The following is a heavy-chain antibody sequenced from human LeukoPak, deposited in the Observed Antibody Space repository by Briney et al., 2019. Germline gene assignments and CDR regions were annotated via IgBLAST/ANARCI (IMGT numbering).Heavy chain of an antibody. V-gene: IGHV1-8*01. CDR2: MNPNSGNT. J-gene: IGHJ5*02. CDR3: ARGYRGLWFGESGSHWFDP. Sequence: ASVKVSCKASGYTFTSYDINWVRQATGQGLEWMGWMNPNSGNTGYAQKFQGRVTMTRNTSISTAYMELSSLRSEDTAVYYCARGYRGLWFGESGSHWFDPWGQGTLVTVSS. CDR1: GYTFTSYD. D-gene: IGHD3-10*01.